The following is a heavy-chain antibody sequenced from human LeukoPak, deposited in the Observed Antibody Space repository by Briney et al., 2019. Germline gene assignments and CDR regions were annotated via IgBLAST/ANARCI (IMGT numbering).Heavy chain of an antibody. V-gene: IGHV4-39*01. CDR1: GGSISSSRYY. Sequence: SETLSLTCPGSGGSISSSRYYWGWIRQPPGKGLEWIGDISYSGSTYYNPSLKSRVTISVDTSKNQFSLKLSSVTATDAAVYYCASGGSSSWYRWFDPWGQGTLVTVSS. CDR3: ASGGSSSWYRWFDP. D-gene: IGHD6-13*01. CDR2: ISYSGST. J-gene: IGHJ5*02.